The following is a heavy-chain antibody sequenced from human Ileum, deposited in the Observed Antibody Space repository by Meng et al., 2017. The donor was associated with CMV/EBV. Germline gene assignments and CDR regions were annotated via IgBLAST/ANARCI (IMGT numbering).Heavy chain of an antibody. V-gene: IGHV4-4*07. CDR3: ARAGARGVPVDL. D-gene: IGHD3-10*01. CDR2: IHYSGGT. CDR1: GDSIKNYY. J-gene: IGHJ4*02. Sequence: QVQLQESGPGLVKPSETLSLTCTVSGDSIKNYYWTWLRQPAGKGLEWLGRIHYSGGTDDNPSLKSRVTLSIDTSKNQLSLKIYSVTAADTAVYYCARAGARGVPVDLWGQGTLVTVSS.